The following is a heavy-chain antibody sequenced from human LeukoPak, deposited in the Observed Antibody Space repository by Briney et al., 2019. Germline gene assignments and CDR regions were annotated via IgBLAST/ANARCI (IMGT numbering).Heavy chain of an antibody. CDR2: IYYSGST. D-gene: IGHD4-17*01. CDR3: ARACGDYVCY. Sequence: SETLSLTCTVSGGSISSYYWSWIRQPPGKGLEWIGYIYYSGSTNYNPSLKSRVTISVDTSKNQFSLKLSSVIAADTAVYYCARACGDYVCYWGQGTLVTVSS. V-gene: IGHV4-59*01. J-gene: IGHJ4*02. CDR1: GGSISSYY.